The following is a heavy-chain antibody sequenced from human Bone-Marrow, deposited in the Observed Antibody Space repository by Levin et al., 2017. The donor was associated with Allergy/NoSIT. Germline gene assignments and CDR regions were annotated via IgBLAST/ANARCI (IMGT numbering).Heavy chain of an antibody. CDR3: TKDTTMDV. Sequence: SLKISCAAAGFNFDDYTMHWVRQAPGKGLEWVAGINWNSNSRGYADSVKGRFTISRDNAKNSLYLQMNRMRVEDTALYYCTKDTTMDVWGQGTTVTVSS. V-gene: IGHV3-9*01. CDR2: INWNSNSR. CDR1: GFNFDDYT. D-gene: IGHD1-1*01. J-gene: IGHJ6*02.